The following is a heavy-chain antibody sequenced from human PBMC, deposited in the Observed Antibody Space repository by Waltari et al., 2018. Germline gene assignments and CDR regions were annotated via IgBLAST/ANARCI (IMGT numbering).Heavy chain of an antibody. CDR3: ARGGPYYDILTGYHFDY. V-gene: IGHV1-8*01. J-gene: IGHJ4*02. D-gene: IGHD3-9*01. Sequence: QVQLVQSGAEVKKPGASVKVSCKASGYTFTSYDINWVRQDTGQGLEWMGWMNPNSGNTGYAQKFQGRVTMTRNTSISTAYMELSSLRSEDTAVYYCARGGPYYDILTGYHFDYWGQGTLVTVSS. CDR2: MNPNSGNT. CDR1: GYTFTSYD.